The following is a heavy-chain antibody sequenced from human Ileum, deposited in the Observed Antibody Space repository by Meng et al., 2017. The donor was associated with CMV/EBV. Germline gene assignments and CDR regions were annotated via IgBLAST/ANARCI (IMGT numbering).Heavy chain of an antibody. CDR1: GGSITSGNYY. J-gene: IGHJ4*02. CDR2: IYYSGSP. Sequence: QVQLQESGPGLVKPSQTLSLTGTVSGGSITSGNYYWSWIRQPPGRGLEWIGYIYYSGSPYYKPSLKSRVTISLDTSKNQFSLKLRSVTATDSAVYYCVRQVVAASFDYWGQGALVTVSS. V-gene: IGHV4-30-4*08. D-gene: IGHD2-15*01. CDR3: VRQVVAASFDY.